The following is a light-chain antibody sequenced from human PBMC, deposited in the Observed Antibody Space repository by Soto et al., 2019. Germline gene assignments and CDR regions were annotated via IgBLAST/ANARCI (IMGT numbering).Light chain of an antibody. J-gene: IGKJ2*01. CDR2: WAS. V-gene: IGKV4-1*01. Sequence: DIVMTQSPDSLAVSLGERATINCRSSQSVLSSSDRRNSLAWYQQKPGQPVKLLIDWASTRESGVPDRFSGSGSGTDFTLTISSLQAEDVAVYYCQQYYATPLTFGQGTKLEIK. CDR1: QSVLSSSDRRNS. CDR3: QQYYATPLT.